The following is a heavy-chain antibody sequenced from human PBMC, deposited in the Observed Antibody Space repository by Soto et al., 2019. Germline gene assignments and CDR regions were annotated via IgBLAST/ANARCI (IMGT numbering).Heavy chain of an antibody. V-gene: IGHV3-23*01. Sequence: RRLSFAASGFSFSSYAMGWVRQAPGKGLEWVSAISGSGGSTYYADSVKGRFTISRDNSKNTLYLQMNSLRAEDTAVYYCAADPPTDYYDSSGYPTGKYFKHWGQGTLVTVSS. CDR2: ISGSGGST. CDR3: AADPPTDYYDSSGYPTGKYFKH. CDR1: GFSFSSYA. D-gene: IGHD3-22*01. J-gene: IGHJ1*01.